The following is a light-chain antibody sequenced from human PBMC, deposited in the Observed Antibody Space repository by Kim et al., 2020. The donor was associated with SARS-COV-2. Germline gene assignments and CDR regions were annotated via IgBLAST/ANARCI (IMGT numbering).Light chain of an antibody. J-gene: IGLJ3*02. CDR3: CSYAGSYTNWV. Sequence: QSGTISCTGTSSDVGGYNYVSWYQQHPGKAPKLMIYDVSKRPSGVPDRFSGSKSGNTASLTISGLQAEDEADYYCCSYAGSYTNWVFGGGTKLTVL. CDR2: DVS. V-gene: IGLV2-11*01. CDR1: SSDVGGYNY.